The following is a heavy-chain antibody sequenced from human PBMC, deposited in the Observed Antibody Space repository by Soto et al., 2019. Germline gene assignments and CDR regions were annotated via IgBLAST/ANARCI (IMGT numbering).Heavy chain of an antibody. CDR2: FDPEDGET. CDR1: GYSHTELS. D-gene: IGHD1-26*01. J-gene: IGHJ4*02. V-gene: IGHV1-24*01. Sequence: SVKVSCTVSGYSHTELSIHWVRQAPGKGLEWMGGFDPEDGETIYAQKFQGRVTMTEDTSTDTAYMELSSLRSEDTAVYYCATMTLVGATTSFGRYFDYWGQGTLVTVS. CDR3: ATMTLVGATTSFGRYFDY.